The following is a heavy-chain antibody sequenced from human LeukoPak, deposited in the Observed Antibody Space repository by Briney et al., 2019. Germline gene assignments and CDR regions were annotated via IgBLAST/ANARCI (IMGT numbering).Heavy chain of an antibody. Sequence: SETLSLTCAVYGGSFSGYYWSWIRQPPGKGLEWIGEINHSGSTTYNPSLKSRVTISVDTSKSQFSLKLSSVTAADTAVYYCARHLYDFWSGYPNWFDPWGQGTLVTVSS. J-gene: IGHJ5*02. CDR2: INHSGST. D-gene: IGHD3-3*01. CDR3: ARHLYDFWSGYPNWFDP. V-gene: IGHV4-34*01. CDR1: GGSFSGYY.